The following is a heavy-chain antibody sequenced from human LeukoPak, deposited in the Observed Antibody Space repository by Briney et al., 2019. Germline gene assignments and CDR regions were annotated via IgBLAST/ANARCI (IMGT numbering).Heavy chain of an antibody. D-gene: IGHD3-9*01. CDR3: ARLMSYYDILTGSNAFDI. Sequence: SETLSLTCTVSGGSISSYYWSWIRQPPGKGLEWIGYIYYSGSTNYNPSLKSRVTISVDTSKNQFSLKLSSVTAADTAVYYCARLMSYYDILTGSNAFDIWGQGTMVTVSS. J-gene: IGHJ3*02. V-gene: IGHV4-59*08. CDR2: IYYSGST. CDR1: GGSISSYY.